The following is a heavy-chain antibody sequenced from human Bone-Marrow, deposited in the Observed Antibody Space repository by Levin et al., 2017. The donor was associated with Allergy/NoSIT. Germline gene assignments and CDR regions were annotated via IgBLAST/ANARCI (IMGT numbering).Heavy chain of an antibody. CDR3: SRGVLDS. CDR1: GFSFSNFG. CDR2: ISGTSGYI. V-gene: IGHV3-21*06. Sequence: GESLKISCAASGFSFSNFGMNWVRQAPGKGLEWVSSISGTSGYISYADSVKGRFTISRDDAKNSLSLQMSSLRVEDTAVYFCSRGVLDSWGQGTLVTVSS. J-gene: IGHJ4*02.